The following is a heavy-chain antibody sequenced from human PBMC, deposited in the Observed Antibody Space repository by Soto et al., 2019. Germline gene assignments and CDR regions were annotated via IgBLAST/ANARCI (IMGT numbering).Heavy chain of an antibody. CDR1: GYTFSSNY. Sequence: ASVKPSCKECGYTFSSNYMHWVRQAPGQGLEWMGVINPSGTSATYAQKFQGRVTMTRDTSTSTVYMDLSSLTSEDTAVYYCARDQFAGTYNFDYWGQGTLVTVSS. CDR2: INPSGTSA. J-gene: IGHJ4*02. D-gene: IGHD1-1*01. CDR3: ARDQFAGTYNFDY. V-gene: IGHV1-46*01.